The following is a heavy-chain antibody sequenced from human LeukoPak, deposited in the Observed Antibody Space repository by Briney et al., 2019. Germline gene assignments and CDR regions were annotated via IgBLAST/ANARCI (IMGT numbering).Heavy chain of an antibody. D-gene: IGHD3-10*01. CDR1: GGTFSSYT. V-gene: IGHV1-69*02. CDR2: IIPILGIA. Sequence: SVKVTCKASGGTFSSYTISWVRQAPGQGLEWMGRIIPILGIANYAQKFQGRVTITADKSTSTAYMELSSLRSEDTAVYYCEGFGDMNDAFDIWGQGTMVTVSS. CDR3: EGFGDMNDAFDI. J-gene: IGHJ3*02.